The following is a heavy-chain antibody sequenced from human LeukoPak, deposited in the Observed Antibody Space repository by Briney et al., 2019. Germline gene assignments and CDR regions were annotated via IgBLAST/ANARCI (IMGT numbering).Heavy chain of an antibody. J-gene: IGHJ3*02. CDR3: ARYRFVVGATDSFDI. V-gene: IGHV3-23*01. CDR1: GFTFSNYA. D-gene: IGHD1-26*01. CDR2: ISGSDGST. Sequence: GGSLRLSCAASGFTFSNYAMSWVRQAPGKGLEWVSAISGSDGSTNYADSVKGRFTISRDNAKNSLYLHMNSLRAEDTAVYYCARYRFVVGATDSFDIWGQGTMVTVSS.